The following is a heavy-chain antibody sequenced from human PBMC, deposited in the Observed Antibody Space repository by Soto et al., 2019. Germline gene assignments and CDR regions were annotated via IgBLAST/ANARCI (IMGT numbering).Heavy chain of an antibody. CDR1: GGSISSYY. CDR2: IYYSGST. V-gene: IGHV4-59*01. D-gene: IGHD5-18*01. CDR3: ARRDTAMVTGAYYHYRMDV. Sequence: SETLSLTCTVSGGSISSYYWSWIRQPPGKGLEWIGYIYYSGSTNYNPSLKSRVTISADTSKNQFSLKLSSVTAADTAVYYCARRDTAMVTGAYYHYRMDVWGQGTTVTGYS. J-gene: IGHJ6*02.